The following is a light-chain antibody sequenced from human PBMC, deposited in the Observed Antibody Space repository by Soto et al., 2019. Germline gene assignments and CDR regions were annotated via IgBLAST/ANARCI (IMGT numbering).Light chain of an antibody. Sequence: QLVLTQSPSASAALGASVTLTCTLSSAHSSYAIAGHQQQPEKGPRYSMKISSDGSHSKGDAIHDLCSGSSSAAARYLTIASHQSEDDDDYYCQTWDTLGRLVFGAGTKVTVL. CDR3: QTWDTLGRLV. CDR2: ISSDGSH. J-gene: IGLJ1*01. CDR1: SAHSSYA. V-gene: IGLV4-69*01.